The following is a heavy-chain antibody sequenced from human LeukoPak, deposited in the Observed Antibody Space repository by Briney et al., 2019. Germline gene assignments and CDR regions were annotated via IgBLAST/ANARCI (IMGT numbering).Heavy chain of an antibody. V-gene: IGHV1-69*13. D-gene: IGHD3-3*01. CDR1: GGTFSSYA. CDR2: IIPIFGTA. CDR3: ARAHVLRFLEWSDSSGSYGMDV. Sequence: ASVKVSCKASGGTFSSYAISWVRQVPGQGLEWMGGIIPIFGTANYAQKFQGRVTITADESTSTAYMELSSLRSEDTAVYYCARAHVLRFLEWSDSSGSYGMDVWGQGTTVTVSS. J-gene: IGHJ6*02.